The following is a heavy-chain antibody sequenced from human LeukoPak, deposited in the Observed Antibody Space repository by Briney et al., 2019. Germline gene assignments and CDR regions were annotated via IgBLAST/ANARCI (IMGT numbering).Heavy chain of an antibody. D-gene: IGHD5-24*01. CDR3: ARVPRWLQSASFDY. CDR1: GYTLSSSY. Sequence: ASVKVSCKASGYTLSSSYMHWVRQAPGQGLEWMGVVNPSDNSRTYAQKFQGRVTMTRDTSTSTVYMELSSLRSEDTAVYYCARVPRWLQSASFDYWGQGTLVTVSS. V-gene: IGHV1-46*01. J-gene: IGHJ4*02. CDR2: VNPSDNSR.